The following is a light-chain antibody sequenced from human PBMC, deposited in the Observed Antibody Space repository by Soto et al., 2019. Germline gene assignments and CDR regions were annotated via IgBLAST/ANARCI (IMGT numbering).Light chain of an antibody. CDR2: SAS. CDR3: QQSYKTPHT. V-gene: IGKV1-39*01. J-gene: IGKJ4*01. Sequence: DIQMTKSPSSLSASVGDRVTITCRASQSISNYLNWYQQKPGKAPKLLIYSASSLQRGVPSRFSGSESWTDCTLTISSLQPEDFATYYCQQSYKTPHTFGGGTKGDTK. CDR1: QSISNY.